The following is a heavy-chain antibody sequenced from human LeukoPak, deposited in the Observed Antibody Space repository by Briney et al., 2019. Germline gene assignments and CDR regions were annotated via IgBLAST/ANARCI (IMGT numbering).Heavy chain of an antibody. CDR3: AREYSSSPTFDY. V-gene: IGHV4-34*01. D-gene: IGHD6-6*01. J-gene: IGHJ4*02. Sequence: PSETLSLTCAVYGGSFSGYYWSWIRQPPGKGLEWIGEINHSGSTNYNPSLKSRVTISVDTSKNQFSLKLSSVTAADTAVYYCAREYSSSPTFDYWAREPWSPSPQ. CDR1: GGSFSGYY. CDR2: INHSGST.